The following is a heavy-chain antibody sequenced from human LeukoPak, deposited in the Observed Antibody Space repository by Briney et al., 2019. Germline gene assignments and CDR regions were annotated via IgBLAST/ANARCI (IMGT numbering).Heavy chain of an antibody. Sequence: SVKVSCKASGGTFSSYAISWVRQAPGQGLEWMGGIIPIFGTANYAQKFQGRVTITADKSTSTAYMELSSLRSEDTAVYYCARNLGKVAATPFSSDYWGQGTLVTVSS. CDR1: GGTFSSYA. J-gene: IGHJ4*02. CDR2: IIPIFGTA. CDR3: ARNLGKVAATPFSSDY. V-gene: IGHV1-69*06. D-gene: IGHD2-15*01.